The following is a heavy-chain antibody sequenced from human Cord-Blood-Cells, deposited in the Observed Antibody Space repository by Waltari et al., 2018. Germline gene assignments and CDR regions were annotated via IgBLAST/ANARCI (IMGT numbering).Heavy chain of an antibody. CDR2: INAGNGNT. V-gene: IGHV1-3*01. CDR1: GYTFTIYA. D-gene: IGHD3-10*01. J-gene: IGHJ4*02. CDR3: ARDSKVRGVITTSTHPHFDY. Sequence: QVQLVQSGAEVKKPGASVKVSCKASGYTFTIYAMHWVRQAPGQRLEWMGWINAGNGNTKYSQKFQGRVTITRDTSASTAYMELSSLRSEDTAVYYCARDSKVRGVITTSTHPHFDYWGQGTLVTVSS.